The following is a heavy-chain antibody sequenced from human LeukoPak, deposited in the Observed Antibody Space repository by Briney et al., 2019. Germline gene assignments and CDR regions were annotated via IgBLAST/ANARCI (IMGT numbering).Heavy chain of an antibody. J-gene: IGHJ4*02. CDR3: ARQGTSHFDY. CDR1: GFTFSTYW. Sequence: GGSLRLSCAGSGFTFSTYWLSWVRQAPGKGLEWVANIKEDGSEKYYVDSVKGRFTISRDNAKNSLYLQMNSLRAEDTAVYYCARQGTSHFDYWGQGTLVTVSS. V-gene: IGHV3-7*01. CDR2: IKEDGSEK.